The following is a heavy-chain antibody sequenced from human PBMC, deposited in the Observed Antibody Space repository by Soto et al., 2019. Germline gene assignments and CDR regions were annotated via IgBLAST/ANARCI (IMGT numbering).Heavy chain of an antibody. CDR2: ISGSGGST. CDR1: GFTFSSYA. Sequence: VGSLRLSCAASGFTFSSYAMSWVRQAPGKGLEWVSAISGSGGSTYYADSVKGRFTISRDNSKNTLYLQMNSLRAEDTAVYYCAKDEIAVAGTGYNWFDPWGQGTMVNVSS. D-gene: IGHD6-19*01. J-gene: IGHJ5*02. V-gene: IGHV3-23*01. CDR3: AKDEIAVAGTGYNWFDP.